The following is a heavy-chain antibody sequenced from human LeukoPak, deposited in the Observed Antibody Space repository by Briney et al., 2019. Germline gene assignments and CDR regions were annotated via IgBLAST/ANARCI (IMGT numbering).Heavy chain of an antibody. CDR1: GFTFSSYR. CDR3: ARVEKKLIVGSTNHWFDP. D-gene: IGHD1-26*01. V-gene: IGHV3-74*01. Sequence: GGSLRLSCAAFGFTFSSYRMHWVRQAPGKGLVWVTRINSDGSSRHYADSVKGRFTISRDNAKNTLYLQMNSLRADDTAVYYCARVEKKLIVGSTNHWFDPWGQGTLVTVSS. J-gene: IGHJ5*02. CDR2: INSDGSSR.